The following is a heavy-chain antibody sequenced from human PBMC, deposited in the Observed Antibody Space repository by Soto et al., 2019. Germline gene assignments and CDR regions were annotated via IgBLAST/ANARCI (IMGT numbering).Heavy chain of an antibody. J-gene: IGHJ5*02. CDR3: ERDHIVVVVAAKHRWFDP. Sequence: RXSXTLSLTCNVSGXSISSYYWSWIRQPAGKGLEWIGRIYTSGSTNYNPSLKSRVTMSVDTSKNQFSLKLSSVTAEDTAVYYCERDHIVVVVAAKHRWFDPWGQGTLGTVSS. D-gene: IGHD2-15*01. CDR2: IYTSGST. V-gene: IGHV4-4*07. CDR1: GXSISSYY.